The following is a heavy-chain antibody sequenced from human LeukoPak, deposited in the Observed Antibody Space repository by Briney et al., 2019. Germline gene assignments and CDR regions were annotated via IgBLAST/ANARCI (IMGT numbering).Heavy chain of an antibody. D-gene: IGHD5-12*01. V-gene: IGHV3-48*04. CDR1: GFTFSSYS. J-gene: IGHJ4*02. CDR3: ARDRCGYSGCPSDY. CDR2: ISSSSSTI. Sequence: GGSLRLSCAASGFTFSSYSMNWVRRAPGKGLEWVSYISSSSSTIYYADSVKGRFTISRDNAKNSLYLQMNSLRAEDTAVYYCARDRCGYSGCPSDYWGQGTLVTVSS.